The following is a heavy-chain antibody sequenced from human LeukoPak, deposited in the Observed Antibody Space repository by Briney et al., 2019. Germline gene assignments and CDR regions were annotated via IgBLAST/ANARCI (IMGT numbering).Heavy chain of an antibody. CDR2: IYPGDSDT. CDR3: ARLPRYCSSTSCYLDY. J-gene: IGHJ4*02. Sequence: GASLKISCKGSGSSFTSYWIGWVRQLPGKGLEWMGIIYPGDSDTRYSPSFQGQVTISANKSISTAYLQWSSLKASDTAMYYCARLPRYCSSTSCYLDYWGQGTLVTVSS. CDR1: GSSFTSYW. D-gene: IGHD2-2*01. V-gene: IGHV5-51*01.